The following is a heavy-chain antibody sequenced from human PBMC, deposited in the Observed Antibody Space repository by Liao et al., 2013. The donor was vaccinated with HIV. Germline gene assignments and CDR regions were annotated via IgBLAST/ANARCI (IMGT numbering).Heavy chain of an antibody. J-gene: IGHJ2*01. V-gene: IGHV4-61*02. CDR2: IYTSGST. Sequence: QVQLQESGPGLVKPSQTLSLTCTVSGGSISSGSYYWSWIRQPAGKGLEWIGRIYTSGSTNYNPSLKSRVTISVDTSKNQFSLKLSSVTAADTAVYYCAGEEEMATIPWYFDLWGLAPWSLSPQ. CDR3: AGEEEMATIPWYFDL. D-gene: IGHD5-24*01. CDR1: GGSISSGSYY.